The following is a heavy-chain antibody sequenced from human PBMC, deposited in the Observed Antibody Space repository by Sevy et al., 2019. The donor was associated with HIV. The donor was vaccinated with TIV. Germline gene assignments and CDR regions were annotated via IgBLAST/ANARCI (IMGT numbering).Heavy chain of an antibody. D-gene: IGHD3-22*01. Sequence: SETLSLSCTVSGGSISSYYWSWIRRPPGKGLEWIGYLYYSGSTNDNPSLKSRVTISVDTSKNQFSLKLSSVTAADTAVYYCARDNSSGSMPDYWVQGTLVTVSS. CDR3: ARDNSSGSMPDY. V-gene: IGHV4-59*01. J-gene: IGHJ4*02. CDR1: GGSISSYY. CDR2: LYYSGST.